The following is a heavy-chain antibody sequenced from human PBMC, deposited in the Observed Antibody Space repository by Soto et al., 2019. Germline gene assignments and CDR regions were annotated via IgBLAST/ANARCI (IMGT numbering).Heavy chain of an antibody. D-gene: IGHD2-15*01. CDR3: ARHTPAISISDH. CDR2: IYYSGST. Sequence: SETLSLTCTVSGGSISSSSYYWGWIRQPPGKGLEWIGSIYYSGSTYYNPSLKSRVTISIDTSKNQFSLKLSSVTAADTAVYYCARHTPAISISDHWGQGTLVT. CDR1: GGSISSSSYY. J-gene: IGHJ4*02. V-gene: IGHV4-39*01.